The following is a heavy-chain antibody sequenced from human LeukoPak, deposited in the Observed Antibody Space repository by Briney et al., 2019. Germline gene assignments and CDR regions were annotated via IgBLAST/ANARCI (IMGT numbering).Heavy chain of an antibody. CDR2: INHSGST. CDR1: GGSFSGYY. CDR3: ASYIAVAGNYFDY. V-gene: IGHV4-34*01. J-gene: IGHJ4*02. Sequence: PSETLSLTCAVYGGSFSGYYWSWIRQPPGKGLEWIGEINHSGSTNYNPSLKSRVTISVDKSKNQFSLKLGSVTAADTAVYYCASYIAVAGNYFDYWGQGTLVTVSS. D-gene: IGHD6-19*01.